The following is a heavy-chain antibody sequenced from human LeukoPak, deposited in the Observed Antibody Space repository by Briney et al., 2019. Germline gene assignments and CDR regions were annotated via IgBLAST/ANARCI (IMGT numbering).Heavy chain of an antibody. Sequence: KPSETLSLTCTVSGGSISSYYWSWIRQPPGKGLEWIGSIYHSGRTYYNPSLKSRVTISVDTSKNQVSLILTSVTAADTAVYYCARVPSDDDFWSGYLPYLDYWGQGNLVTVSS. V-gene: IGHV4-38-2*02. CDR2: IYHSGRT. D-gene: IGHD3-3*01. J-gene: IGHJ4*02. CDR3: ARVPSDDDFWSGYLPYLDY. CDR1: GGSISSYY.